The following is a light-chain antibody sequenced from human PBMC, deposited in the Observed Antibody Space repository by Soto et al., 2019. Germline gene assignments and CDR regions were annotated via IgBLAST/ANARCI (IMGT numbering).Light chain of an antibody. CDR1: SSDVGSYNL. CDR2: EVS. Sequence: QSVLTQPASVSGSPGQSITISCTGTSSDVGSYNLVSWYQQHPGKAPKLMIYEVSKRPSGVSNHFSGSKSGNTASLTISGLQAEDEADYYRCSSAGSSTHVFGTGTKVTVL. CDR3: CSSAGSSTHV. V-gene: IGLV2-23*02. J-gene: IGLJ1*01.